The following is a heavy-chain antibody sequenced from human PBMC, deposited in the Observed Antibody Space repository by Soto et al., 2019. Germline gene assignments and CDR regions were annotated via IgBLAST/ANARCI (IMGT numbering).Heavy chain of an antibody. J-gene: IGHJ4*02. V-gene: IGHV1-18*01. D-gene: IGHD3-3*01. CDR3: ARDLVSGSDFWRAYNGGYFDY. Sequence: WAAVKVSCKASGYTFRNYGITWVLQAPVQGLEWMAWISPYNGNTNYAQDLQGRVTMTTDTSTSTAYMELRRLTSEDTAMYYCARDLVSGSDFWRAYNGGYFDYWGQGTLVTVS. CDR1: GYTFRNYG. CDR2: ISPYNGNT.